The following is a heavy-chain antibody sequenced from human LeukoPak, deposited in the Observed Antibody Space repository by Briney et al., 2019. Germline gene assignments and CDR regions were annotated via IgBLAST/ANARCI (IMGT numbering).Heavy chain of an antibody. CDR1: GFTFSSYS. D-gene: IGHD6-19*01. CDR3: ARDLAVAGGGDY. CDR2: ISSSSSYI. Sequence: GGSLRLSCAASGFTFSSYSMNWVRQAPGKGLEWVSSISSSSSYIYYADSVKGRFTISRDNAKNSLYLQMNSLGAEDTAVYYCARDLAVAGGGDYWGQGTLVTVSS. J-gene: IGHJ4*02. V-gene: IGHV3-21*01.